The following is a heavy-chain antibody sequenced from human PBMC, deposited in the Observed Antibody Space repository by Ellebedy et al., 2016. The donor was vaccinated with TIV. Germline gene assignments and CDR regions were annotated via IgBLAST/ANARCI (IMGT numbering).Heavy chain of an antibody. CDR2: IYYSGST. CDR1: GGSISSSSYY. D-gene: IGHD6-19*01. Sequence: MPSETLSLSCTLSGGSISSSSYYWGWIRQPPGKGLEWIGRIYYSGSTYYNPSLKSRVTISVDQSKSQFYLKLSSVTAADTAVYHCARIRYTSGWYAAFDIWGQGTMVIVSS. V-gene: IGHV4-39*07. CDR3: ARIRYTSGWYAAFDI. J-gene: IGHJ3*02.